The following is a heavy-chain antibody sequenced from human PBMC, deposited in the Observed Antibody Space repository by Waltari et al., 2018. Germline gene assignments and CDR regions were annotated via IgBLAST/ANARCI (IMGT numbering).Heavy chain of an antibody. D-gene: IGHD5-12*01. CDR1: GFTFSSYA. CDR3: ARGTFEVAPGWFDP. CDR2: ISYDGSNK. J-gene: IGHJ5*02. Sequence: QVQLVESGGGVVQPGRSLRLSCAASGFTFSSYAMHWVRQAPGKGLEWVAVISYDGSNKYYADSVKGRFTISRDNSKNTLYLQMNSLRAEDTAVYYCARGTFEVAPGWFDPWGQGTLVTVSS. V-gene: IGHV3-30-3*01.